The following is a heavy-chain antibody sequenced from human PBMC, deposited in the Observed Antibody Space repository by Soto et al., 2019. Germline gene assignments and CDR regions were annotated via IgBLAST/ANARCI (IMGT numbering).Heavy chain of an antibody. J-gene: IGHJ3*02. CDR3: VRDADASNYDDSRIPYLRPFRI. CDR2: IHHSGDT. CDR1: GGSISSNNW. Sequence: PSETLSLTCAVSGGSISSNNWWIWVSQPQGKGLEWIGEIHHSGDTNHNPSLKTRVTISLDKSEDHFSLKLTPATAADAAVYFCVRDADASNYDDSRIPYLRPFRIWGQGTMVTVSS. V-gene: IGHV4-4*02. D-gene: IGHD3-22*01.